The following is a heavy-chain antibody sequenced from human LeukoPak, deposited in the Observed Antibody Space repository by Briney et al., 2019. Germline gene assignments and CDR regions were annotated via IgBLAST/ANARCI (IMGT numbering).Heavy chain of an antibody. J-gene: IGHJ2*01. CDR1: GYTFTGYY. Sequence: ASVKVSCKASGYTFTGYYIHWVRQAPGQGLEWMGWIIPNSGGTNYAQKFQGRVTMTRDTSISTAYMELSRLRSDDTAVYYCARDSEVVAATTGDWYFDLWGRGTLVTVSS. V-gene: IGHV1-2*02. CDR3: ARDSEVVAATTGDWYFDL. D-gene: IGHD2-15*01. CDR2: IIPNSGGT.